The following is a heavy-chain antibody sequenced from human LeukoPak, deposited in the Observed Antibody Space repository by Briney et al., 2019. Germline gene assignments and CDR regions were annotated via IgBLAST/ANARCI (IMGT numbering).Heavy chain of an antibody. D-gene: IGHD2-15*01. CDR3: AKQLGYCSDGSCYFPY. CDR1: GFTFSSSA. J-gene: IGHJ4*02. Sequence: GGSLRLSCAASGFTFSSSAMSWVRQAPGKGLEWVSAISNNGGYTNYADSVQGRFTISRDNSKSTLCLQMNSLRAEDTAVYYCAKQLGYCSDGSCYFPYWGQGTLVTVSS. CDR2: ISNNGGYT. V-gene: IGHV3-23*01.